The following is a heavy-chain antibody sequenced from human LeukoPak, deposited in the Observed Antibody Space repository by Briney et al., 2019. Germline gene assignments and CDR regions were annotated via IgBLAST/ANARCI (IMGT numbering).Heavy chain of an antibody. Sequence: GGSLRLSRAASGFTFDDYAMHWVRQAPGKGLEWVSGISWNSGSIGYADSVKGRFTISRDNAKNSLYLQMNSLRAEDTALYYCAASLHYYDSSGYSHDYWGQGTLVTVSS. D-gene: IGHD3-22*01. CDR2: ISWNSGSI. CDR1: GFTFDDYA. V-gene: IGHV3-9*01. CDR3: AASLHYYDSSGYSHDY. J-gene: IGHJ4*02.